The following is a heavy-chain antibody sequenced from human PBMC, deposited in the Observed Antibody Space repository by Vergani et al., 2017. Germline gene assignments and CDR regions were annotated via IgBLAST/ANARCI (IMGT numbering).Heavy chain of an antibody. D-gene: IGHD2-2*01. V-gene: IGHV4-61*02. CDR2: IYTSGST. J-gene: IGHJ4*02. CDR3: ARGDSPDIVVVPAAIRFDY. Sequence: QLQLQESGPGLVKPSETLSLTCTVSGGSISSGSYYWSWIRQPAGKGLEWIGRIYTSGSTNYNPSLKSRVTISVDTSKNQFSLKLSSVTAADTAVYYCARGDSPDIVVVPAAIRFDYWGQGTLVTVSS. CDR1: GGSISSGSYY.